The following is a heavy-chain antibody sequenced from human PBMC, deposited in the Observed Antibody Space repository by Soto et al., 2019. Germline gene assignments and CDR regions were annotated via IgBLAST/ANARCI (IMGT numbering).Heavy chain of an antibody. D-gene: IGHD3-16*02. CDR1: GYTFTSYD. Sequence: ASVKVSCKASGYTFTSYDINWVRQATGQGLEWMGWMNPNSGSTGYAQKFQGRVTMTRNTSISTAYMELSSLRSEDTAVYYCARIVAPYYYMDVWGKGTTVTVSS. CDR3: ARIVAPYYYMDV. V-gene: IGHV1-8*01. CDR2: MNPNSGST. J-gene: IGHJ6*03.